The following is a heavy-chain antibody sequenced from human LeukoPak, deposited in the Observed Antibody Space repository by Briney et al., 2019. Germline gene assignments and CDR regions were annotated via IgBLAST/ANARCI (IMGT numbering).Heavy chain of an antibody. V-gene: IGHV4-39*01. CDR1: GGSISSSSYY. CDR3: ARLNIAADY. CDR2: IHYTGNT. D-gene: IGHD6-13*01. Sequence: SETLSLTCTVSGGSISSSSYYWGWIRQPPGKGLEWIGNIHYTGNTYYDPSLKSRVTISVDTSKNQFSLKLSSVTAADTAVYYCARLNIAADYWGQGTLVTVSS. J-gene: IGHJ4*02.